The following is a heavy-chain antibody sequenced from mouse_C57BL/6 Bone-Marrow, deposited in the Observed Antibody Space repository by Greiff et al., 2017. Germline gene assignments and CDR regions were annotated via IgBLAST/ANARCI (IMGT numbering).Heavy chain of an antibody. Sequence: QVQLQQPGAELVRPGSSVKLSCKASGYTFTSYWMHWVKQRPIQGLEWIGNIDPSDSETHYTQKFKDKATLTVDKSSSTAFMQLSSLTSEDSAVYCCARLYGSSPGYFDYWGQGTTLTVSS. CDR1: GYTFTSYW. CDR2: IDPSDSET. V-gene: IGHV1-52*01. CDR3: ARLYGSSPGYFDY. D-gene: IGHD1-1*01. J-gene: IGHJ2*01.